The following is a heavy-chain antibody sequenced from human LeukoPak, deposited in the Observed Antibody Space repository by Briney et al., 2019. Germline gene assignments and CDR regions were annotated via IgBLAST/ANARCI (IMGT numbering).Heavy chain of an antibody. Sequence: KPSETLSLTCTVSGASISSHYWTWIRQSPGKRLEWIGYVFYSGTTSYSPSLNSRVTISIDTSKNQFSLKLSSVIAADTAVYFCARHVGFFDAFDIWGQGTMATVSS. D-gene: IGHD3-3*01. CDR1: GASISSHY. CDR2: VFYSGTT. CDR3: ARHVGFFDAFDI. J-gene: IGHJ3*02. V-gene: IGHV4-59*08.